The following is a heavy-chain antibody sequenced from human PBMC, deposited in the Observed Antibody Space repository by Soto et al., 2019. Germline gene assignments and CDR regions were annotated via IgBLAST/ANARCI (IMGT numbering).Heavy chain of an antibody. CDR1: GVTFSRYA. CDR2: ISYDGYNK. J-gene: IGHJ4*02. V-gene: IGHV3-30*04. Sequence: PGGSLRLSCAASGVTFSRYAMHWVRQAPGKGLEWVAVISYDGYNKYYADSVKGRFTISRDNSKNTLYLQMNSLRAEDTAVYYCARDHPRYYFDYWGQGTLVTVSS. CDR3: ARDHPRYYFDY.